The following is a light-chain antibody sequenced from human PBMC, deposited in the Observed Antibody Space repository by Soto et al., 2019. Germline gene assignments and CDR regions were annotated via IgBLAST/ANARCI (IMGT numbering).Light chain of an antibody. J-gene: IGLJ2*01. Sequence: QSVLTQPASVSGSPGQSITISCTGTSSDIGGYDSVSWYQQHPGRAPKLLISEVNNRPSGVSNRFSGSKSGNTASLTISGLQADDEAAYYCSSYTIDFTVVFGGGTKLTVL. CDR1: SSDIGGYDS. V-gene: IGLV2-14*01. CDR3: SSYTIDFTVV. CDR2: EVN.